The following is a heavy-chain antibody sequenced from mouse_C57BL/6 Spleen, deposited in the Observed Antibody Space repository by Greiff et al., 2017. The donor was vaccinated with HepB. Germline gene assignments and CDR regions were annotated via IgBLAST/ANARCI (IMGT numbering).Heavy chain of an antibody. D-gene: IGHD2-4*01. CDR3: ARQGDYDEGYYFDY. CDR2: ISSGGSYT. J-gene: IGHJ2*01. CDR1: GFTFSSYG. Sequence: EVQRVESGGDLVKPGGSLKLSCAASGFTFSSYGMSWVRQTPDKRLEWVATISSGGSYTYYPDSVKGRFTISRDNAKNTLYLQMSSLKSEDTAMYYCARQGDYDEGYYFDYWGQGTTLTVSS. V-gene: IGHV5-6*01.